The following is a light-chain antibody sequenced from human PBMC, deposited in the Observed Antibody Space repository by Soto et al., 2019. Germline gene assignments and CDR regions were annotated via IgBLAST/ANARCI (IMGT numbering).Light chain of an antibody. V-gene: IGKV1-5*01. Sequence: DIQSSQSPSTLSASVGDRVTITCRASQSISSWLAWYQQKPGKAPKLLIYDASSWAGGVPSRFTGSGSGTEFTLTINSLQPDDFATYYCQQYSVYWTFGQGTKVDIK. CDR3: QQYSVYWT. J-gene: IGKJ1*01. CDR1: QSISSW. CDR2: DAS.